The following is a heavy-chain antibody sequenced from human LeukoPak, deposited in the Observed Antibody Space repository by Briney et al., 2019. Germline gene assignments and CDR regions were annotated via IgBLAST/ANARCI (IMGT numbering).Heavy chain of an antibody. CDR1: GDSVSSSNYY. CDR3: AREIPRYYDSSGRFDP. D-gene: IGHD3-22*01. V-gene: IGHV4-61*01. Sequence: PSETLSLTCAVSGDSVSSSNYYWSWIRQPPGKGLEWIGYIYYGGNTNYNPSLKSRVTISVDTSKNQFSLKLSSVTAADTAVYYCAREIPRYYDSSGRFDPWGQGTLVTVSS. J-gene: IGHJ5*02. CDR2: IYYGGNT.